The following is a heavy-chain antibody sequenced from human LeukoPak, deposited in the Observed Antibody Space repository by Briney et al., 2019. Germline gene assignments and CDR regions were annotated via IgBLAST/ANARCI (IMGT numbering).Heavy chain of an antibody. V-gene: IGHV5-51*01. Sequence: PGESLKISCKGSGYTFTNYWIGWVRQMPGKGLEWMGIIYPGDSDTTYSPSFQGQVTISADKSISTAYLQWSSLKASDTAMYYCARRLKDDTNSRNGLDYWGQGTLVTVSS. CDR1: GYTFTNYW. CDR2: IYPGDSDT. D-gene: IGHD4-23*01. CDR3: ARRLKDDTNSRNGLDY. J-gene: IGHJ4*02.